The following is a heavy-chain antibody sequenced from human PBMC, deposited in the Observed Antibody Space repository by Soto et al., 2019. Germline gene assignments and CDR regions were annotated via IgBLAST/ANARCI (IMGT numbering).Heavy chain of an antibody. CDR1: GYIFPTYW. D-gene: IGHD5-18*01. CDR3: ARNHGDSFGTNDY. J-gene: IGHJ4*02. CDR2: IYPGDSDT. Sequence: RGESLKISCHGSGYIFPTYWIAWVRQMPGKGLEWMGIIYPGDSDTRYSPSLQGQVTISADKSINNAYLQWSSLKASDTAMYYCARNHGDSFGTNDYWGQGTLVTVYS. V-gene: IGHV5-51*01.